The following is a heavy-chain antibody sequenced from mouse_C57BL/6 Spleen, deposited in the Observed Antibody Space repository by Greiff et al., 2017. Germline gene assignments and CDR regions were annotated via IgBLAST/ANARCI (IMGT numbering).Heavy chain of an antibody. CDR2: IYPRSGNP. J-gene: IGHJ2*01. V-gene: IGHV1-81*01. CDR3: ARPYYYGSSYGFFDY. Sequence: QVQLQQSGAELARPGASVKLSCKASGYTFTSYGISWVKQRTGQGLEWIGEIYPRSGNPYYNEKFKGKATLTADKSSSTAYMELRSLTSEDSAVYFCARPYYYGSSYGFFDYWGQGTTLTVSS. CDR1: GYTFTSYG. D-gene: IGHD1-1*01.